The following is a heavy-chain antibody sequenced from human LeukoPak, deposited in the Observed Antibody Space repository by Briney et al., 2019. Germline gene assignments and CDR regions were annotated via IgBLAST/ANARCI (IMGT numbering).Heavy chain of an antibody. CDR2: IYSGVPT. Sequence: PSETLSLTCTTSGVSINRFYWSWVGQPPGKGLEWIGNIYSGVPTYFNPSLKSRVTISVDTSKNQFSLNLTSVTAADTAMYYCVPTTGWPGFDYWGQGILVTVSS. CDR1: GVSINRFY. CDR3: VPTTGWPGFDY. V-gene: IGHV4-4*09. D-gene: IGHD1-1*01. J-gene: IGHJ4*02.